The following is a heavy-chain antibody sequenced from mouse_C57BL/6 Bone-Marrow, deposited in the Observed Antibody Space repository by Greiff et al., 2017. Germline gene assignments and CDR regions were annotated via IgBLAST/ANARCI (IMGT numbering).Heavy chain of an antibody. J-gene: IGHJ4*01. CDR1: GYTFTSYW. CDR3: ARLDNYGSSYNYAMDY. Sequence: QVQLQQPGAELVMPGASVKLSCKASGYTFTSYWMHWVKQRPGQGLEWIGEIDPSDSYTNYNQKFKGKSTLTVDKSSSTAYMQLSSLTSEDSAVYYCARLDNYGSSYNYAMDYWGQGTSVTVSS. D-gene: IGHD1-1*01. CDR2: IDPSDSYT. V-gene: IGHV1-69*01.